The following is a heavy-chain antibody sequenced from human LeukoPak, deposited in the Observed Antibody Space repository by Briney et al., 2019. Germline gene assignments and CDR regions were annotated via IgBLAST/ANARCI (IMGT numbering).Heavy chain of an antibody. CDR3: AKDGGYDSTPFFIDY. D-gene: IGHD3-22*01. CDR2: IWYDGSNK. CDR1: GFTFSSYG. V-gene: IGHV3-33*06. J-gene: IGHJ4*02. Sequence: GSLRLSCAASGFTFSSYGMHWVRQAPGKGLEWVAVIWYDGSNKYYADSVKGRFTISRDNSKNTLYLQMNSLRAEDTAVYYCAKDGGYDSTPFFIDYWGQGTLVTVSS.